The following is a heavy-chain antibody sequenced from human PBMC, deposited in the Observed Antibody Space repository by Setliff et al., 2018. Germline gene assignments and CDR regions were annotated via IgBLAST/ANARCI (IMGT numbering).Heavy chain of an antibody. J-gene: IGHJ4*02. Sequence: GGSLRLSCAVYGFTFNKYWMYWVRQAPGKGLEWVSIISSEGDDIYYADSVKGRFTISRDNSKSTLYLHMNSLRAEDTAVYYCAKCSSWRGHYPHFIYWGQGTLVTVSS. V-gene: IGHV3-23*03. CDR1: GFTFNKYW. CDR2: ISSEGDDI. D-gene: IGHD6-13*01. CDR3: AKCSSWRGHYPHFIY.